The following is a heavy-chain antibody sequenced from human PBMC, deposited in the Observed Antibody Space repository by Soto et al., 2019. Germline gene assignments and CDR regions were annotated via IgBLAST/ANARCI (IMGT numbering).Heavy chain of an antibody. CDR3: ARDRNDRNYYGSGSEYYFDY. V-gene: IGHV4-31*03. Sequence: PSETLSLTCTVSGGSISSGGYYWSWIRQHPGKGLEWIGYIYYSGSTYYNPSLKSRVTISVDTSKNQFSLKLSSVTAADTAVYYCARDRNDRNYYGSGSEYYFDYWGQGTLVTVSS. D-gene: IGHD3-10*01. CDR1: GGSISSGGYY. J-gene: IGHJ4*02. CDR2: IYYSGST.